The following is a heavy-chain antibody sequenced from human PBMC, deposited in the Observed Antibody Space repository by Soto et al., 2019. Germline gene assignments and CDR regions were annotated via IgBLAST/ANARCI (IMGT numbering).Heavy chain of an antibody. CDR2: INTYNGST. CDR3: ARGVGSGTYYNQYNWFDP. V-gene: IGHV1-18*04. J-gene: IGHJ5*02. D-gene: IGHD3-10*01. Sequence: ASVKVSCKASGYTFTSYYMHWVRQAPGQGLEWMGWINTYNGSTNHAQKFQGRVTMTTDTSTSTAYMELRSLRSDDTAVYYCARGVGSGTYYNQYNWFDPWGQGTLVTVSS. CDR1: GYTFTSYY.